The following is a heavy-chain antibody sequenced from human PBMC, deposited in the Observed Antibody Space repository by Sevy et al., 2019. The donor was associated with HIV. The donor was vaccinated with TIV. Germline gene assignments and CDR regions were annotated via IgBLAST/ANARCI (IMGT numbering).Heavy chain of an antibody. V-gene: IGHV1-2*02. CDR1: GYTFTPYY. D-gene: IGHD2-15*01. CDR2: INPNSDGT. J-gene: IGHJ4*02. CDR3: SRDRMIFGSGPLDY. Sequence: ASVKVSCKTSGYTFTPYYMHWVRQAPGQGLEWMGWINPNSDGTNYAQKFQGRVTMTSDASISTAYMELSRLRSDDTAVYYCSRDRMIFGSGPLDYWGQGTLVTVSS.